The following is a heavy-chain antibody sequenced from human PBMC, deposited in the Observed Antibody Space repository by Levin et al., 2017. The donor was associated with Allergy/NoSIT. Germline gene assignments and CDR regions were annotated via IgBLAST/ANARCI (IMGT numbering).Heavy chain of an antibody. D-gene: IGHD4-17*01. J-gene: IGHJ4*02. CDR1: GFTFSNYA. CDR3: ARDLKTSVPTYYFDS. CDR2: MSHDGSNK. V-gene: IGHV3-30-3*01. Sequence: GGSLRLSCTASGFTFSNYAMHWVRQAPGKGLEWVAVMSHDGSNKYYADSVKGRFTISRDNSRNTLYLQMNSLGAEDTAVYYCARDLKTSVPTYYFDSWGQGTLVTVSS.